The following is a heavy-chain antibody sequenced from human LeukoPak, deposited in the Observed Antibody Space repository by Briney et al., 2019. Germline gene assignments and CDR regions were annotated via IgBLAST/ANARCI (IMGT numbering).Heavy chain of an antibody. CDR2: INWSGGST. CDR3: ARVGDTGLGYCSSTSCYLPDY. V-gene: IGHV3-20*04. Sequence: PGGSLRLSCVASGFTFSNYWMHWVRQAPGKGLEWVSGINWSGGSTGYADSVKGRFTISRDNAKNSLYLQMNSLRAEDTALYYCARVGDTGLGYCSSTSCYLPDYWGQGTLVTVSS. CDR1: GFTFSNYW. J-gene: IGHJ4*02. D-gene: IGHD2-2*01.